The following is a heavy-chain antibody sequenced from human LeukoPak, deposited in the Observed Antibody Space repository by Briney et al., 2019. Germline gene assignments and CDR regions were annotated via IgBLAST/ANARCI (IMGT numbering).Heavy chain of an antibody. CDR3: ASSKYGGDDY. V-gene: IGHV1-8*02. CDR1: GYTFTSYY. Sequence: ASVKVSCKASGYTFTSYYMHWVRQAPGQGLEWMGWTNPNSGNTGYAQKFQGRVTMTRNTSISTAYMELSSLRSEDTAVYYCASSKYGGDDYWGQGTLVTVSS. D-gene: IGHD2-21*01. CDR2: TNPNSGNT. J-gene: IGHJ4*02.